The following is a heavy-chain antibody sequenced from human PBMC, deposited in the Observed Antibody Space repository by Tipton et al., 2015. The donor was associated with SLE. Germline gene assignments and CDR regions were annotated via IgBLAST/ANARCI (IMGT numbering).Heavy chain of an antibody. CDR2: IYTSGIT. V-gene: IGHV4-4*09. D-gene: IGHD3-10*01. J-gene: IGHJ4*02. CDR1: GGSISSYY. Sequence: TLSLTCTVSGGSISSYYWSWIRQPPGKGLEWIGYIYTSGITNYNPSLKSRVTISVDTSKSQFSLKLSSVTAADTAVYYCAVEEEWFGPLDYWGQGTLVTVSS. CDR3: AVEEEWFGPLDY.